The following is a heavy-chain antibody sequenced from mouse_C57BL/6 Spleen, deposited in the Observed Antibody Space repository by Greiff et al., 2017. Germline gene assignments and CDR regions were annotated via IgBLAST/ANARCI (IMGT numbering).Heavy chain of an antibody. D-gene: IGHD2-4*01. Sequence: VQLVESGAELVKPGASVKMSCKASGYTFTNYPIEWMKQNHGQSLEWIGNFHPYNDDTKYNAKFKGKATLTVEKSSSTVYLELSRLTSYDAAVDYCARGGYDYGVDYWGQGTTLTVSS. CDR1: GYTFTNYP. J-gene: IGHJ2*01. CDR3: ARGGYDYGVDY. V-gene: IGHV1-47*01. CDR2: FHPYNDDT.